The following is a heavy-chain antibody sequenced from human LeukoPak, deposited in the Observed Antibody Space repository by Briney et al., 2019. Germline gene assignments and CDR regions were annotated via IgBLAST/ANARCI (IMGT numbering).Heavy chain of an antibody. CDR2: ISAYNGNT. D-gene: IGHD3-9*01. CDR3: ARVRYSDWLLSHYYYGMDV. J-gene: IGHJ6*02. Sequence: GASVKVSCKASGYTFTSYGISWVRQAPGQGLEWMGWISAYNGNTNYAQKLQGRVTMTTDASTSTAYMELRSLRSDDTAVYYCARVRYSDWLLSHYYYGMDVWGQGTTVTVSS. V-gene: IGHV1-18*01. CDR1: GYTFTSYG.